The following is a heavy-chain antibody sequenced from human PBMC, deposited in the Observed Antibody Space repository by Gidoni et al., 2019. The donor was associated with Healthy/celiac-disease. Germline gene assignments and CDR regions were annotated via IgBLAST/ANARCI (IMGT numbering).Heavy chain of an antibody. V-gene: IGHV1-2*04. CDR2: INPNSGGT. J-gene: IGHJ3*02. Sequence: QVQLVQSEAAVKKPGASVTVSCKASGYTFTGYYMHWVRQAPGQGLEWMGWINPNSGGTKDAQKFQGWVTMTRDTSISTAYMELSRLRSDDTAVYYCARDRGYSYGFGAFDIWGQGTMVTVSS. CDR3: ARDRGYSYGFGAFDI. D-gene: IGHD5-18*01. CDR1: GYTFTGYY.